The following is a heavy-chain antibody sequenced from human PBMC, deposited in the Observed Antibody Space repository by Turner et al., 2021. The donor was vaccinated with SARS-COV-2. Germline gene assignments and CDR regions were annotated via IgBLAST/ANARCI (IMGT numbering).Heavy chain of an antibody. J-gene: IGHJ4*02. CDR1: GSSVSSSNYK. CDR3: ASAGTYYDDSGAYSNYFDS. V-gene: IGHV4-39*01. CDR2: FDDSGKN. D-gene: IGHD3-22*01. Sequence: QLQVPESGPGLLKPSETLSLPCRVSGSSVSSSNYKWGWIRQSPGKGLEWIGTFDDSGKNEYNPSRKRRLANAVDTDKNQFYLRLNSVTAADTAVYFCASAGTYYDDSGAYSNYFDSWGQGTMVTVSS.